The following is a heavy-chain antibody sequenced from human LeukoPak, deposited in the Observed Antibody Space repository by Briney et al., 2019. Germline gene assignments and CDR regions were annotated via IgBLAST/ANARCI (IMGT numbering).Heavy chain of an antibody. CDR2: IYTSGST. V-gene: IGHV4-4*07. CDR3: ASGSIAVAGREFDY. Sequence: SETLSLTCTVSGGSISSYYWSWIRQPAGKGLEWIGRIYTSGSTNYNPSLKSRVTMSVGTSKNQFSLKLSSVTAADTAVYYCASGSIAVAGREFDYWGQGTLVTVSS. J-gene: IGHJ4*02. CDR1: GGSISSYY. D-gene: IGHD6-19*01.